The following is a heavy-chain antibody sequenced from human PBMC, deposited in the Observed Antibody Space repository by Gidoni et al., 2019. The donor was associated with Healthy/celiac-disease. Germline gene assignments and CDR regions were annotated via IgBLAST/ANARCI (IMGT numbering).Heavy chain of an antibody. Sequence: QVQLQESGPGLVKPSGTLSLTCAASGGSISSSNWWRWVRQPPGKGLAWIGEIYHSGSTNYNPSLKSRVTISVDKSKNQFSLKLSSVTAADTAVYYCARDVKTIFGVVYFDYWGQGTLVTVSS. V-gene: IGHV4-4*02. J-gene: IGHJ4*02. CDR3: ARDVKTIFGVVYFDY. CDR2: IYHSGST. CDR1: GGSISSSNW. D-gene: IGHD3-3*01.